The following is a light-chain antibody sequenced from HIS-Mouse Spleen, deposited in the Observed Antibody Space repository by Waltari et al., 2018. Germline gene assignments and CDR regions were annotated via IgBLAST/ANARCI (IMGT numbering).Light chain of an antibody. CDR2: EDS. J-gene: IGLJ3*02. CDR3: YSTDSSGNHWV. CDR1: ALPTKY. Sequence: SYELTQPPSVSVSPGQTARITCSGDALPTKYAYWYQQKSGQAPVLVIYEDSKRPSGIPEGVSGSSSGTMATLTISGAQVEDEADYYCYSTDSSGNHWVFGGGTKLTVL. V-gene: IGLV3-10*01.